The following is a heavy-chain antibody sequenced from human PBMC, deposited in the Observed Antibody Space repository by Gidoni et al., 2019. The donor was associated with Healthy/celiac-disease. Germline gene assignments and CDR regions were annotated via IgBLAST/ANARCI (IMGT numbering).Heavy chain of an antibody. Sequence: QVQRVEFGGGVVEPGRSLRLACADSGVTFSSYGMHWVRQAPGKGLEWVAVISYDGSNKYYADSVKGRFTISRDNSKNTLYLQMNSLRAEDTAVYYCAKDPDNWNDSTTDYWGQGTLVTVSS. D-gene: IGHD1-20*01. CDR3: AKDPDNWNDSTTDY. J-gene: IGHJ4*02. V-gene: IGHV3-30*18. CDR2: ISYDGSNK. CDR1: GVTFSSYG.